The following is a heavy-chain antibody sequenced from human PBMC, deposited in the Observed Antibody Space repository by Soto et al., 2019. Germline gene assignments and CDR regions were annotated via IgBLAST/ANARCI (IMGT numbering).Heavy chain of an antibody. J-gene: IGHJ4*02. CDR3: TTIGGYDSSGYSGYYFDY. Sequence: GGSLRLSCAASGFTFSNAWMSWVRQAPGKGLEWVGRIKSKTDGGTTDYAAPVKGRFTISRDDSKNTLYLQMNSLKTEDTAVYYCTTIGGYDSSGYSGYYFDYWGQGTLVTVSS. CDR1: GFTFSNAW. CDR2: IKSKTDGGTT. V-gene: IGHV3-15*01. D-gene: IGHD3-22*01.